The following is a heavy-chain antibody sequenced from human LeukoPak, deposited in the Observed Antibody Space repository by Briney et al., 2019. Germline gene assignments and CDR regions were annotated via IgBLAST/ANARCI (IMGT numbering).Heavy chain of an antibody. CDR1: GYTFTDYY. CDR3: ARDTDGSGSVFDY. J-gene: IGHJ4*02. Sequence: ASVKVSCKASGYTFTDYYVQWVRQAPGQGLEWMGWINPNSGGTEYAQKFQGRVTMTRDTSISTAYMELSRLRSDDTAVYYCARDTDGSGSVFDYWGQGTLVTVSS. CDR2: INPNSGGT. D-gene: IGHD3-10*01. V-gene: IGHV1-2*02.